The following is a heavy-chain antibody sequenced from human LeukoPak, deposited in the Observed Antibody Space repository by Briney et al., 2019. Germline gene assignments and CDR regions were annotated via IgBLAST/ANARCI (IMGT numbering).Heavy chain of an antibody. CDR3: ARALGTQLYYFDY. CDR1: GFTFRSHA. D-gene: IGHD1-1*01. Sequence: GGSLRLSCEASGFTFRSHAMSWVRQAPGKGLQFVSGLIENGATTYYADSVKGRFTISRDNSKNTLYLQMNSLRAEDTAVYYCARALGTQLYYFDYWGQGTLVTVSS. J-gene: IGHJ4*02. V-gene: IGHV3-23*01. CDR2: LIENGATT.